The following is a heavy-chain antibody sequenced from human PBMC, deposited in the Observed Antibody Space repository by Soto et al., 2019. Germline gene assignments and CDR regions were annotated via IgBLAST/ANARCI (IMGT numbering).Heavy chain of an antibody. D-gene: IGHD2-21*01. CDR1: GGSISSSSYY. J-gene: IGHJ4*02. Sequence: TLSLTCTVSGGSISSSSYYWGWIRQPPGKGLEWIGSIFYSGTTYYNPSLKSRVTISVYTSKNQFSLKLTSVNAADTAVYYCTRGGDAYKNGHWGQGTLVTVSS. V-gene: IGHV4-39*07. CDR3: TRGGDAYKNGH. CDR2: IFYSGTT.